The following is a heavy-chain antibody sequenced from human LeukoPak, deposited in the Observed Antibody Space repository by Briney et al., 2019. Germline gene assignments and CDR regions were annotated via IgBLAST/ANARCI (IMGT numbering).Heavy chain of an antibody. Sequence: PSETLSLTCTVSGGSINSYYWSWIRQSPGKGLEWIGFIFYSGSTNYNPSLKSRVTISVDTSKNQFSLRLSSVTAADTAVYYCARHPSAQSSFDSWGQGTLVTVSS. CDR2: IFYSGST. V-gene: IGHV4-59*08. CDR1: GGSINSYY. CDR3: ARHPSAQSSFDS. J-gene: IGHJ4*02.